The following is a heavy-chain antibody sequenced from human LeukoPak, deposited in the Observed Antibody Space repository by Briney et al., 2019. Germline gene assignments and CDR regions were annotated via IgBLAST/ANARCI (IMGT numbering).Heavy chain of an antibody. CDR3: ARDDRWRTGGSDY. Sequence: GSSVKVSCKASGGTFSSYAISWVRQAPGQGLEWMGGIIPIFGTANYAQKFQGRVTITADESTSTAYMELSSLRSGDTAVYYCARDDRWRTGGSDYWGQGTLVTVSS. D-gene: IGHD1-14*01. CDR2: IIPIFGTA. CDR1: GGTFSSYA. V-gene: IGHV1-69*01. J-gene: IGHJ4*02.